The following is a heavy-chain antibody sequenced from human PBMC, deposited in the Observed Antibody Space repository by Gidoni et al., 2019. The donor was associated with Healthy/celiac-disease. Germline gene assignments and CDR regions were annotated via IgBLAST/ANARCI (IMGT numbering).Heavy chain of an antibody. J-gene: IGHJ4*02. D-gene: IGHD3-16*02. CDR1: VYFISSCYL. V-gene: IGHV4-38-2*01. Sequence: VPLPESGPGLVTPSETLSLTSAVSVYFISSCYLWGWIRQPPGKGREWIGRIYHSGRTYYNTSLKSRVTISVDTSKNQYSMKLSSVTAAETAVYYCGGKSYEYSEGSYRPLEYFDYWGQGTLVTVSS. CDR3: GGKSYEYSEGSYRPLEYFDY. CDR2: IYHSGRT.